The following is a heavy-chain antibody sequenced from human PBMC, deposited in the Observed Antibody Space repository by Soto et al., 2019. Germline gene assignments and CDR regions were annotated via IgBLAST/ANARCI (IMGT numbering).Heavy chain of an antibody. J-gene: IGHJ5*02. CDR3: AVPNAIPYNWFDP. Sequence: GESLKISCKGSGYSFTTYWIGWVRQMPGKGLEWMGIIYPDDSVTRYSPSFQGQVTISADKPISTPYLQWSSLKASDTVIYYCAVPNAIPYNWFDPWGQGTLVTVSS. CDR2: IYPDDSVT. CDR1: GYSFTTYW. V-gene: IGHV5-51*04. D-gene: IGHD2-21*01.